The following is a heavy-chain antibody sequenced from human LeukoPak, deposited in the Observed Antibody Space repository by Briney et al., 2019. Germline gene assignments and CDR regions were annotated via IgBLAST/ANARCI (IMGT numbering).Heavy chain of an antibody. Sequence: GESLKISCKGSGYSFTTYWIGWVRQLPGKGLEWMRIISTGDSDIRYSPSFQGQVTFSADKSISTAYLQWSSLNASDTAMYYCARLEKGTMIYWGQGTLVTVSS. D-gene: IGHD3-22*01. CDR3: ARLEKGTMIY. CDR2: ISTGDSDI. V-gene: IGHV5-51*01. CDR1: GYSFTTYW. J-gene: IGHJ1*01.